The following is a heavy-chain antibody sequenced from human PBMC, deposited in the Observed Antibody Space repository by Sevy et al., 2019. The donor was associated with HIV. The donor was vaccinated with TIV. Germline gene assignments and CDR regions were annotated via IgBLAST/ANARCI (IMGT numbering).Heavy chain of an antibody. CDR3: ASPGGYRYGSLLDY. Sequence: ASVKVSCKASGHTFTDYFIHWVRQAPGQGLEWMGWINPNSGDTKYAPKFQGRVTVTRDTSISTAYMELSRLSSDDTAVYYCASPGGYRYGSLLDYWGQGTLVTVSS. CDR2: INPNSGDT. CDR1: GHTFTDYF. V-gene: IGHV1-2*02. D-gene: IGHD5-18*01. J-gene: IGHJ4*02.